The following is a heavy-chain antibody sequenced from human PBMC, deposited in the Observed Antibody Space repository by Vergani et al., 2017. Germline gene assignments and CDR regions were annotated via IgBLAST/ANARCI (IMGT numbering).Heavy chain of an antibody. V-gene: IGHV1-2*02. Sequence: QVQLVQSGAEVKKPGASLKVSCKASGYTFTRYYMHWVRQAPGQGLEWIGWINPNSGGTNYAQKFQGRVTMTRETSISTAYMELSRLRSDDTAVYYCATTVTTPDDGIVIWGQGTMVTVSS. CDR1: GYTFTRYY. J-gene: IGHJ3*02. CDR3: ATTVTTPDDGIVI. CDR2: INPNSGGT. D-gene: IGHD4-11*01.